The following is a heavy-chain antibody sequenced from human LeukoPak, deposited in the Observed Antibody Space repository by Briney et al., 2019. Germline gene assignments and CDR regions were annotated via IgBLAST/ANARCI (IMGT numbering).Heavy chain of an antibody. CDR3: AKDQLVRGVTPFDY. Sequence: KPGGSLRLSCAASGFTFSSYSMNWVRQAPGKGLEWVSSISSSSSYIYYADSVKGRFTISRDNAKNSLYLQMNSLRAEDTAVYYCAKDQLVRGVTPFDYWGQGTLVTVSS. CDR1: GFTFSSYS. D-gene: IGHD3-10*01. J-gene: IGHJ4*02. CDR2: ISSSSSYI. V-gene: IGHV3-21*01.